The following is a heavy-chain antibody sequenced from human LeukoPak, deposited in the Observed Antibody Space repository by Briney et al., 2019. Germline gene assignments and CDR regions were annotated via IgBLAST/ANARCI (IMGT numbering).Heavy chain of an antibody. J-gene: IGHJ4*02. CDR2: INPNSGGT. V-gene: IGHV1-2*06. Sequence: ASVKVSCKASGYTFTGYYMHWVRQAPGRGLEWMGRINPNSGGTNYAQKLQGRVTMTTDTSTSTAYMELRSLRSDDTAVYFCARDRTVAGFHLEAYWGQGTLVTVSS. CDR3: ARDRTVAGFHLEAY. D-gene: IGHD6-19*01. CDR1: GYTFTGYY.